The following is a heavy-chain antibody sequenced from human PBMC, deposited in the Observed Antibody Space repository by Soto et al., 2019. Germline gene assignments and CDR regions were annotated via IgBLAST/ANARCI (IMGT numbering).Heavy chain of an antibody. Sequence: QAHLQQWGAGLLKPSETLSLTCAVYGGSFSGYYWSWIRQSPGKGLEWIGEINHSGNTNQNPSLKSRGTISVDTSKNQFSLKLTSVTAADTAVYYCARRTGSGWFFDSWGQGTLVIVSS. D-gene: IGHD6-19*01. J-gene: IGHJ4*02. V-gene: IGHV4-34*01. CDR3: ARRTGSGWFFDS. CDR1: GGSFSGYY. CDR2: INHSGNT.